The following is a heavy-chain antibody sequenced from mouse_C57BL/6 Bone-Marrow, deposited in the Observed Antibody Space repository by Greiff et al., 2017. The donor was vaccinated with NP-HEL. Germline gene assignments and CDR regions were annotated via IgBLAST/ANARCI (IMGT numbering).Heavy chain of an antibody. CDR3: TLYDYDWFAY. CDR1: GFTFSNYW. V-gene: IGHV6-3*01. CDR2: IRLKSDNYAT. J-gene: IGHJ3*01. Sequence: EVQVVESGGGLVQPGGSMKLSCVASGFTFSNYWMNWVRQSPEKGLEWVAQIRLKSDNYATHYAESVKGRFTISRDDSKSSVYLQMNNLRAEDTGIYYCTLYDYDWFAYWGQGTLVTVSA. D-gene: IGHD2-4*01.